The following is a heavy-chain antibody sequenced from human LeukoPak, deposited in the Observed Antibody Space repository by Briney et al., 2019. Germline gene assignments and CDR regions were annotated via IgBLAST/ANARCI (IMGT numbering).Heavy chain of an antibody. Sequence: SETLSLTCAVYGGSFSGYYWSWIRQPPGKGLEWIGVINHSGSTNYNPSLKSRVTISVDTSKNQFSLKLSSVTAADTAVYYCARVYPYYYGSAGFDYWGQGTLVTVSS. J-gene: IGHJ4*02. CDR1: GGSFSGYY. D-gene: IGHD3-10*01. CDR3: ARVYPYYYGSAGFDY. V-gene: IGHV4-34*01. CDR2: INHSGST.